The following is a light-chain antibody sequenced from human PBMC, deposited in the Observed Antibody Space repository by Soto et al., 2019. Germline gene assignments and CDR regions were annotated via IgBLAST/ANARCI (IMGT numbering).Light chain of an antibody. V-gene: IGKV3-15*01. Sequence: EIVVTQSPATLSVSPGERVTLSYRASQSVSSSLAWYQQRPGQAPRLLIYDTSTRAAGISARFSGSGSGTEFTLSISSLQSEDFVVYYCQQYIDWPPGTFGQGTAVEIK. CDR1: QSVSSS. CDR2: DTS. CDR3: QQYIDWPPGT. J-gene: IGKJ1*01.